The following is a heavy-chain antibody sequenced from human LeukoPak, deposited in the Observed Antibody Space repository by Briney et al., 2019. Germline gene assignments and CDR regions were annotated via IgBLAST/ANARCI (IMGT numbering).Heavy chain of an antibody. CDR2: IYTSGST. D-gene: IGHD6-13*01. CDR3: ARRGISQGYYMDV. J-gene: IGHJ6*03. Sequence: SETLSLTCTVSGGSISSGFFYWSWIRQPAGKGLEWIGRIYTSGSTNYNPSLKSRVTISVDTSKNQFSLKLSSVTAADTAVFYCARRGISQGYYMDVWGKGTTVTISS. CDR1: GGSISSGFFY. V-gene: IGHV4-61*02.